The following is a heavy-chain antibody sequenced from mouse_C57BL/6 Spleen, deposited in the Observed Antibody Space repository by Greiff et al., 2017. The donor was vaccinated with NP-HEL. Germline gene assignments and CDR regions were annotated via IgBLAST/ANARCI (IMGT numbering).Heavy chain of an antibody. J-gene: IGHJ4*01. CDR3: TRPGSSYYYAMDY. Sequence: EVQGVESGAGLVKPGGSLKLSCAASGFTFSSYAMSWVRQTPEKSLEWVAYISSGGDYIYYADTVQGRFTISRDNARNTLDLQMSSLKSEDTAMYYCTRPGSSYYYAMDYWGQGTSVTVSS. CDR1: GFTFSSYA. V-gene: IGHV5-9-1*02. CDR2: ISSGGDYI. D-gene: IGHD1-1*01.